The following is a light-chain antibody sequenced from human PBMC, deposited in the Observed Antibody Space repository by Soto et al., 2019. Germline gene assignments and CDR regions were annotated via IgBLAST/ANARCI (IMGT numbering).Light chain of an antibody. CDR3: ASWDDSRNGVV. CDR2: RNN. CDR1: SSNIGSNT. V-gene: IGLV1-44*01. Sequence: QSVLTQPPSASGTPGQRVTISCSGSSSNIGSNTVNWYQQLPGTAPKLLIYRNNQRPSGVPDRFSGSKSGTSASLAISGLQSEDEADDYCASWDDSRNGVVFGGGTKLTVL. J-gene: IGLJ2*01.